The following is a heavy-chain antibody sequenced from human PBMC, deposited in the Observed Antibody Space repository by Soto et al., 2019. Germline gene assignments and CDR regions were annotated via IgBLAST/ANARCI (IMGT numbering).Heavy chain of an antibody. V-gene: IGHV3-30*18. Sequence: QVQLVESGGGVVQPGRSLRLSCAASGFTFSSYGMHWVRQAPGKGLEWVAVISYDGSNKYYADSVKGRFTISRDNSKNTLYLQMNSLRAEDTAVYYCAKDKVSGETLLDYWGQGTLVTVSS. CDR2: ISYDGSNK. CDR3: AKDKVSGETLLDY. J-gene: IGHJ4*02. D-gene: IGHD6-19*01. CDR1: GFTFSSYG.